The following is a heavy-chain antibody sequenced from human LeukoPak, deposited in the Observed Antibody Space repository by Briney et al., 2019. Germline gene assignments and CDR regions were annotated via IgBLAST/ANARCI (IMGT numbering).Heavy chain of an antibody. Sequence: GRSLRLSCAASGFTFSSHAMHWVRQAPAKGLEWVAVIWYDGSKKYYGDSVKGRFTISRDNSKNTLYVQMNSLRAEDTAVYYCAKDLDSSGYYFDYWGQGTLVTVSS. CDR1: GFTFSSHA. D-gene: IGHD3-22*01. J-gene: IGHJ4*02. CDR2: IWYDGSKK. CDR3: AKDLDSSGYYFDY. V-gene: IGHV3-30*04.